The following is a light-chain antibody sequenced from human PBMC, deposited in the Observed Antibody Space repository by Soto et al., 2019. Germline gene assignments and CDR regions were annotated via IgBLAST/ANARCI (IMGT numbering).Light chain of an antibody. CDR2: AAS. Sequence: DIKMTQSPSSLSASVGDRVTITCRSSQSISSYLNWYQQKPGKAHKLLIYAASSLQSGVPSRFSGSGSGTDFTLTISSLQPEDFATYYGQQSYSTPPYTFGQGTRLEIK. CDR3: QQSYSTPPYT. CDR1: QSISSY. J-gene: IGKJ5*01. V-gene: IGKV1-39*01.